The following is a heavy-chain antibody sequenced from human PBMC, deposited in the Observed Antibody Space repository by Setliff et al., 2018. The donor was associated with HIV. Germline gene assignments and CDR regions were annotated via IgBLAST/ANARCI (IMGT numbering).Heavy chain of an antibody. CDR2: IYVNNNE. V-gene: IGHV2-5*01. Sequence: PTLVNPTQTLTLTCTFSGLSLSTSGVGVGWIRQSPGKALEWLAFIYVNNNEHYSTSLKNRLTVTKDTSKNRVVFTMTNMDPVDTATYYCAYSGRQLRGPYFDFWGQGTPVTVSS. CDR1: GLSLSTSGVG. CDR3: AYSGRQLRGPYFDF. D-gene: IGHD3-10*01. J-gene: IGHJ4*02.